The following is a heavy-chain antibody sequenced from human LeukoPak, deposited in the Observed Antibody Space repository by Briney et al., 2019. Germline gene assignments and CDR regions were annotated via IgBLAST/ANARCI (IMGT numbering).Heavy chain of an antibody. V-gene: IGHV1-58*02. CDR1: GFTFTSSA. Sequence: SVKVSCKASGFTFTSSAMQWVRQARGQRLEWIGWIVVGSGKTNYSQKFQERVTITRDMSTSTTYMELRSLISEDTAVYYCAAVRNYFGSGSFFGNWFDPWGQGTLVTVSS. D-gene: IGHD3-10*01. J-gene: IGHJ5*02. CDR2: IVVGSGKT. CDR3: AAVRNYFGSGSFFGNWFDP.